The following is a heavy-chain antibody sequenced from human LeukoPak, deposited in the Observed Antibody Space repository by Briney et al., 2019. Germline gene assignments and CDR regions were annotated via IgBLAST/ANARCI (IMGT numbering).Heavy chain of an antibody. CDR1: GYTFTGYY. V-gene: IGHV1-2*02. D-gene: IGHD6-19*01. Sequence: ASVKVSCKASGYTFTGYYMHWVRQAPGQGLEWMGWINPNSGGTNYAQKFQGRVTMTRDTSISTAYMELRSLRSDDTAVYYCAREDPSTSSGWYHEGYFDYWGQGTLVTVSS. CDR2: INPNSGGT. J-gene: IGHJ4*02. CDR3: AREDPSTSSGWYHEGYFDY.